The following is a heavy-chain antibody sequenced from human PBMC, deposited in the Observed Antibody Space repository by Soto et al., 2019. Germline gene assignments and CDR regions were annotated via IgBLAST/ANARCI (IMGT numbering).Heavy chain of an antibody. J-gene: IGHJ4*02. CDR1: GFIFSRSG. CDR2: ISYDGNTK. Sequence: QVQLVESGGGVVLPGTSLRLSCAASGFIFSRSGMHWVRQAPGKGLEWVAVISYDGNTKYYADSVKGRFTISRDNSKNTLYLQMTSLRVEDTAVYYCANQVATGHWGQATLVTVSS. D-gene: IGHD2-15*01. CDR3: ANQVATGH. V-gene: IGHV3-30*18.